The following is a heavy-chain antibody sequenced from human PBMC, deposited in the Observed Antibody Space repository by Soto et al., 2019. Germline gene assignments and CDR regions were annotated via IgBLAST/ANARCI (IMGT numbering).Heavy chain of an antibody. CDR3: ARGPSSLTRFDY. V-gene: IGHV3-30-3*01. CDR1: GFTFSSYA. Sequence: VQLLESGGGLVQPGGSLRLSCAASGFTFSSYAMHWVRQAPGKGLEWVAVISYDGSNKYYADSVKGRFTISRDNSKNTLYLQMNSLRAEDTAMYYSARGPSSLTRFDYWGQGTLVTVSS. CDR2: ISYDGSNK. J-gene: IGHJ4*02. D-gene: IGHD2-2*01.